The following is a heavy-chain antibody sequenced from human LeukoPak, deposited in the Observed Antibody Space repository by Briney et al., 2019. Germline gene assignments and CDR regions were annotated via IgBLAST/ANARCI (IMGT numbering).Heavy chain of an antibody. Sequence: SETLSLTCSVSGHSISSDSYWGWIRQPPGKGLEWIGSIYHSGSAYYNVSLQSRVNISIDTSKNQFSLKLSSVTAADTAIYYCSRGFRAYENFYNWGQGTLVTVSS. V-gene: IGHV4-38-2*02. CDR3: SRGFRAYENFYN. J-gene: IGHJ4*02. CDR1: GHSISSDSY. D-gene: IGHD5-12*01. CDR2: IYHSGSA.